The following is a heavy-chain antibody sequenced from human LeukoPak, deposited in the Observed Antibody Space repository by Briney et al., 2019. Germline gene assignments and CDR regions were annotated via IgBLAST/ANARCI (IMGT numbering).Heavy chain of an antibody. CDR3: AKSNGYGLIDI. Sequence: KASETLPLTCTVSGGSISSYYWSWIRQPAGKGREGIGRIYTSGSTNYNPSLKSRVTMSVDTSKHQFSLKLSSVTAADTAVYYCAKSNGYGLIDIWGQGTMVTVSS. J-gene: IGHJ3*02. CDR2: IYTSGST. CDR1: GGSISSYY. V-gene: IGHV4-4*07. D-gene: IGHD3-22*01.